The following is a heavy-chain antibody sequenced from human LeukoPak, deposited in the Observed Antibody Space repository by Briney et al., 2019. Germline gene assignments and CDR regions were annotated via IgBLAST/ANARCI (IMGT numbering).Heavy chain of an antibody. Sequence: PGGSLRLSCAASGFTVSSNYMSWVRQAPGKGLEWVANINQDGSEKYYVDSVKGRFTISRDNAKNSLYLQMNSLRAEDTAVYYCARVGRLVAGNDVLFYYGMDVWGQGTTVTVSS. CDR1: GFTVSSNY. CDR3: ARVGRLVAGNDVLFYYGMDV. CDR2: INQDGSEK. J-gene: IGHJ6*02. D-gene: IGHD6-19*01. V-gene: IGHV3-7*01.